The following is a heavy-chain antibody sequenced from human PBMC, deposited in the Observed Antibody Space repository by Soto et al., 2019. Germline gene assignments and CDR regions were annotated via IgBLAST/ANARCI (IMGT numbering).Heavy chain of an antibody. J-gene: IGHJ3*02. CDR3: ALGYSLTDYDYIWGSYRYGYNAFDI. V-gene: IGHV6-1*01. CDR2: TYYRSKWYN. D-gene: IGHD3-16*02. CDR1: GDSVSSNSAA. Sequence: SQTLSLTCAISGDSVSSNSAAWNWIRQSPSRGLEWLGRTYYRSKWYNDYAVSVKSRITINPDTSKNQFSLQLNSVTPEDTAVYYCALGYSLTDYDYIWGSYRYGYNAFDIWGQGTMVTVS.